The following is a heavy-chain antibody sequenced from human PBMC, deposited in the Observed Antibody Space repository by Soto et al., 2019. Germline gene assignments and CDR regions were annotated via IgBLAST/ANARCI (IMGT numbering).Heavy chain of an antibody. V-gene: IGHV3-23*01. CDR1: GFTFSSYA. D-gene: IGHD6-13*01. CDR3: AKDRRSPGIALDY. CDR2: ISGIFGST. J-gene: IGHJ4*02. Sequence: GGSLRLSCAASGFTFSSYAMIWVRQAPVNGLEFVSAISGIFGSTYYADSVKGRFTISRYNSKNTLYLQINSLRAEYTALYYCAKDRRSPGIALDYWGQGTMVTVSS.